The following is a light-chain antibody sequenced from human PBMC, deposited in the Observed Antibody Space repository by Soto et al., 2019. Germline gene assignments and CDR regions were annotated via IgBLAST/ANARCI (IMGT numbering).Light chain of an antibody. J-gene: IGKJ4*01. CDR1: QSISSW. CDR3: QQYNSYSRLT. Sequence: DIHMPQYPSPLSASVGDRVTITCRASQSISSWLAWYQQKPGKAPKLLIYDASSLESGVPSRFSGSGSGTEFTLTISSLQPDDFAAYYCQQYNSYSRLTFGGGTKVDIK. V-gene: IGKV1-5*01. CDR2: DAS.